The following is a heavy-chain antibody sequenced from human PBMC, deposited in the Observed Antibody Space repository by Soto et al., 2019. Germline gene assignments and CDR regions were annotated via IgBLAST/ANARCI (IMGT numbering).Heavy chain of an antibody. Sequence: SVKVSCKASGGTFSSYIISWVRKAPGQGLEWMGRIIPILGIANYAQKFQGRVTITADKSTSTAYMELSSLRSEDTAVYYCARDPYGSGSYYSDYWGQGTLVTVSS. D-gene: IGHD3-10*01. CDR3: ARDPYGSGSYYSDY. V-gene: IGHV1-69*04. CDR2: IIPILGIA. J-gene: IGHJ4*02. CDR1: GGTFSSYI.